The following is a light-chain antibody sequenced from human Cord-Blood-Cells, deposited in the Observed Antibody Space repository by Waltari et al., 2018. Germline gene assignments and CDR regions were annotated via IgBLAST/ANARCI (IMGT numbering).Light chain of an antibody. CDR2: SSN. V-gene: IGLV1-44*01. CDR1: SSTIGSTT. J-gene: IGLJ2*01. Sequence: QSVLTQPPSASGTPGQMVTLPCSGSSSTIGSTTVNWYPQRPGTAPKLRIYSSNQRPSGVADRFSGSESGTSASLAISGLQSEDEADYYCAAWDDSLNGPVFGGGTKLTVL. CDR3: AAWDDSLNGPV.